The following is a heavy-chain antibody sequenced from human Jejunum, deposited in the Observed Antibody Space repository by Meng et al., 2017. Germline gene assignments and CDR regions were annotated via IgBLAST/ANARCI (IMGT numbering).Heavy chain of an antibody. V-gene: IGHV1-18*01. D-gene: IGHD6-19*01. CDR1: GYNFNNYD. J-gene: IGHJ4*02. Sequence: ASVKVSCKASGYNFNNYDISWVRQAPGQGLEWVGWISGNTGNTNYAHDLRGRVTLTRDTSTSTAYIELGSLRSDDTAVYYCARGSGSSSRGYDYWGWGTLVTVSS. CDR2: ISGNTGNT. CDR3: ARGSGSSSRGYDY.